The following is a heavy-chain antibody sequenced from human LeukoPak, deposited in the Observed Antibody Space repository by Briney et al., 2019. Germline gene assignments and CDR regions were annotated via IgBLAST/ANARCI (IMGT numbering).Heavy chain of an antibody. Sequence: GGSLRLSCAASGFTFSSYAMSWVRQAPGKGLEWVSAISGSGGSTYYADSVKGRFTISRDNSKNTLYLQMNSLRAEDTAVYYCATPPTYYDFRSGYPPVDYWGQGTLVTVSS. CDR2: ISGSGGST. V-gene: IGHV3-23*01. CDR3: ATPPTYYDFRSGYPPVDY. CDR1: GFTFSSYA. D-gene: IGHD3-3*01. J-gene: IGHJ4*02.